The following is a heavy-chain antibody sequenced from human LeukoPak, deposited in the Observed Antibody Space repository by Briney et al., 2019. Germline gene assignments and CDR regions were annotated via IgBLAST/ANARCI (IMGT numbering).Heavy chain of an antibody. J-gene: IGHJ4*02. CDR2: IYHSGST. D-gene: IGHD3-16*02. Sequence: SETLSLTCTVSGASISSGYYWGWIRQPPGKGLEWIGIIYHSGSTYYNPSLKSRVTISVDTSKNQFSLKLSSVTAADTAVYYCARDWRITFGGVIAEDYWGQGTLVTVSS. CDR3: ARDWRITFGGVIAEDY. V-gene: IGHV4-38-2*02. CDR1: GASISSGYY.